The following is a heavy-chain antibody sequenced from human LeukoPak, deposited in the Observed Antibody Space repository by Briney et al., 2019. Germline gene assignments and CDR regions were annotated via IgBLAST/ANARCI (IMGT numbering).Heavy chain of an antibody. CDR3: AKDYYDSSGYHFDY. V-gene: IGHV3-9*01. CDR1: GFTFDDYA. D-gene: IGHD3-22*01. J-gene: IGHJ4*02. CDR2: ISWNSGSI. Sequence: GGSLRLSCAASGFTFDDYAMHWVRQAPGKGLEWVSGISWNSGSIGYADSVKGRFTISRDNAKNSPYLQMNSLRAEDTALYYCAKDYYDSSGYHFDYWGQGTLVTVSS.